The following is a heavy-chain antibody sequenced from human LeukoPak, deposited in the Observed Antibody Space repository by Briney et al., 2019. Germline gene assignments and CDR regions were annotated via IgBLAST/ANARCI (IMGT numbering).Heavy chain of an antibody. D-gene: IGHD3-22*01. CDR1: GGSINNYY. Sequence: SETLSLTCTVSGGSINNYYWGWIRQPPGKGLEWIGFIYYRGNTYYNPSLQSRVTISVDTSKNQFSLRLSSVTAADTAVYYCARRYDSSGYFDYWGQGTLVTVSS. CDR2: IYYRGNT. J-gene: IGHJ4*02. V-gene: IGHV4-59*08. CDR3: ARRYDSSGYFDY.